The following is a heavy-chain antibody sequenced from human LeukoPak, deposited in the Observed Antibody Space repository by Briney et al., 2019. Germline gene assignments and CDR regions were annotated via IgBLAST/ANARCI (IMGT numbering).Heavy chain of an antibody. Sequence: GGSLTLSCAVSGYTFNNYGKHGVRRAPGGGVEGGAFIRYNGNNQYYAHSVKRRFTISRDNSKNTLSLQMNRLNGEDTAVYVCAKDSAFYYIDVWGKGTTVIISS. D-gene: IGHD3-10*01. V-gene: IGHV3-30*02. CDR1: GYTFNNYG. CDR3: AKDSAFYYIDV. J-gene: IGHJ6*03. CDR2: IRYNGNNQ.